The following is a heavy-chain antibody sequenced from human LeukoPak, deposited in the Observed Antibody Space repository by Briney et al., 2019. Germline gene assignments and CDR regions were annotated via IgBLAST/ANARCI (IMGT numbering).Heavy chain of an antibody. D-gene: IGHD3-22*01. Sequence: ASVKVSCKASGYRFTSYGISWVRQAPGQGLEWMGWISAYNGNTNYAQKLQGRVTMTTDTSTSTAYMELRSLRSDDTAVYYCARASYHYDSSGYYFDYWGQGTLVTVSS. CDR1: GYRFTSYG. V-gene: IGHV1-18*01. CDR2: ISAYNGNT. CDR3: ARASYHYDSSGYYFDY. J-gene: IGHJ4*02.